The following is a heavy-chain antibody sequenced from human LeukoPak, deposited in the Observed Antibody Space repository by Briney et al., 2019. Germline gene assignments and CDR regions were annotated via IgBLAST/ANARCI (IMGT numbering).Heavy chain of an antibody. J-gene: IGHJ4*02. CDR1: GFTFSSYW. V-gene: IGHV3-7*01. D-gene: IGHD3-22*01. CDR2: IKQDGSEK. CDR3: ARRKRYYDSSGSPYFDY. Sequence: GGSLRLSCAASGFTFSSYWMSCVRQAPGKGLEWVANIKQDGSEKYYVDSVKGRFTISRDNAKNSLYLQMNSLRAEDTAVYYCARRKRYYDSSGSPYFDYWGQGTLVTVSS.